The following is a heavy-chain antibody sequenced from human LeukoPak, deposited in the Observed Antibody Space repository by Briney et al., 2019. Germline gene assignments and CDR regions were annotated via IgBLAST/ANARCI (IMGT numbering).Heavy chain of an antibody. D-gene: IGHD7-27*01. V-gene: IGHV3-7*03. CDR1: GFTIGDYY. CDR3: AKDGHTWVY. CDR2: IQPDGNGR. J-gene: IGHJ4*02. Sequence: PGGSLRLSCAASGFTIGDYYMSWVRQAPGKGLEWVANIQPDGNGRKYVDSVKGRFTISRDNAKNSLYLQMNSLRAEDTAVYYCAKDGHTWVYWGQGTLVTVSS.